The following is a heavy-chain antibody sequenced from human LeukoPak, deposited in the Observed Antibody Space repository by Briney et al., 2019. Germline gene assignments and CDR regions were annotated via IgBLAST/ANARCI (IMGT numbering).Heavy chain of an antibody. CDR2: INPNSGGT. Sequence: ASVKVSCKASGYTFTSYYMHWVRQAPGQGLEWMGIINPNSGGTNYAQKFQGRVTMTRDTSISTAYMELSRLRSDDTAVYYCARAKGRYYYDSSGYYLREIFDYWGQGTLVTVSS. V-gene: IGHV1-2*02. J-gene: IGHJ4*02. CDR3: ARAKGRYYYDSSGYYLREIFDY. CDR1: GYTFTSYY. D-gene: IGHD3-22*01.